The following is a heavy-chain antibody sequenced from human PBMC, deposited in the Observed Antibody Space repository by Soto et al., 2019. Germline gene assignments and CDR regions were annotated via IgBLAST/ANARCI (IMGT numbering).Heavy chain of an antibody. D-gene: IGHD6-6*01. CDR3: ARAYRIAARPSYYYGMDV. CDR2: IIPIFGTA. V-gene: IGHV1-69*01. Sequence: QVQLVQSGAEVKKPGSSVKVSCKASGGTFSSDAISWVRQAPGQGLEWMGGIIPIFGTANYAQKFQGRVTITADESTSTAYMELSSPRSEDTAVYYCARAYRIAARPSYYYGMDVWGQGTTVTVSS. CDR1: GGTFSSDA. J-gene: IGHJ6*02.